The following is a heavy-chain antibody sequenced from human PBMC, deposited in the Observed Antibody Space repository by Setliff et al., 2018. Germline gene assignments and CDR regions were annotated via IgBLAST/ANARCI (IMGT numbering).Heavy chain of an antibody. D-gene: IGHD5-12*01. V-gene: IGHV1-69*10. Sequence: EASVKVSCKTSGGTFSDNAMSWVRQAPGQGPEWMGGIIATVGGVSYAQKFQGRVTIIRDTSASTDYMELSSLRSEDTAVYYCARDRKGSSGYDSPSYLDHWGPGTLVTVSS. CDR1: GGTFSDNA. J-gene: IGHJ4*02. CDR3: ARDRKGSSGYDSPSYLDH. CDR2: IIATVGGV.